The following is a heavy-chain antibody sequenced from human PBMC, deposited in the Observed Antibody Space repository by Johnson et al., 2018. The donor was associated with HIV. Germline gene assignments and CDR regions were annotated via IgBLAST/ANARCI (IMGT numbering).Heavy chain of an antibody. J-gene: IGHJ3*02. CDR2: ISFDGTTK. Sequence: QMLLVESGGGVVQPGTSMRLSCVVSGLNFSDYSMHWVRQTPGKGLEWVAVISFDGTTKYYVDSVKGRLTISRDNAKNSLYLQMNSLRAEDTAVYYCARSLPYSSSVGFDIWGQGTMVTVSS. CDR3: ARSLPYSSSVGFDI. V-gene: IGHV3-30*04. CDR1: GLNFSDYS. D-gene: IGHD6-6*01.